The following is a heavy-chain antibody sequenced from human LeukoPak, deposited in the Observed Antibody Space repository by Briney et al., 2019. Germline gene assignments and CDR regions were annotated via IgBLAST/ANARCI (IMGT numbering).Heavy chain of an antibody. Sequence: SETLSLTCTVSGGSISSYYWSWIRQPPGKGLEWIGYIYYSGSTNYNPSLKSRVTISVDTSKNQFSLKLSSVTAADTAVYYCARATRGSCSSTSCYGRDYYYYYGMDVWGKGTTVTVSS. D-gene: IGHD2-2*01. CDR2: IYYSGST. CDR1: GGSISSYY. CDR3: ARATRGSCSSTSCYGRDYYYYYGMDV. V-gene: IGHV4-59*01. J-gene: IGHJ6*04.